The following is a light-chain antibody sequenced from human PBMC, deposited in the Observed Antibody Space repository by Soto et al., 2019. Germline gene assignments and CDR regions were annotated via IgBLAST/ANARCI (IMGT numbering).Light chain of an antibody. CDR3: QQYGSSVLT. CDR2: GAS. V-gene: IGKV3-20*01. J-gene: IGKJ4*01. Sequence: ETLMTQSPATLSVSPGERATLSCRSSQSVNNNLAWYQQKLGQAPRPLIYGASSMATGTPDRFSGSGSGTDFTLIISRLEPEDFAVYYCQQYGSSVLTFGGGTKVDIK. CDR1: QSVNNN.